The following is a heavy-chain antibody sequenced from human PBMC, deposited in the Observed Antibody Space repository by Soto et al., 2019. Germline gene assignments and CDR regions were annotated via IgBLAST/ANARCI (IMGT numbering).Heavy chain of an antibody. CDR2: IYYSGST. CDR1: GGSISSYY. D-gene: IGHD3-22*01. J-gene: IGHJ4*02. V-gene: IGHV4-59*01. CDR3: ARNYYDSSGYPNPFDY. Sequence: PSETLSLTCTVSGGSISSYYWSWIRQPPGKGLEWIGYIYYSGSTNYNPSLKSRVTISVDTSKNQFSLKLSSVTAADTAVYYCARNYYDSSGYPNPFDYWGQGTLVTVSS.